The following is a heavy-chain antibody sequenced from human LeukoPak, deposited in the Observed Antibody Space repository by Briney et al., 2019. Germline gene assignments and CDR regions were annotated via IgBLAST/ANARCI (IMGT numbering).Heavy chain of an antibody. CDR3: AKRRWPHGAFDI. D-gene: IGHD6-13*01. Sequence: PGGSLRLSCAASGFTFSSYAMSWVRQAPGKGLEWVSAISGSGGSTYYADSVKGRFTISRDNSKNTLYLQTNSLRAEDTAVYYCAKRRWPHGAFDIWGQGTMVTVSS. CDR1: GFTFSSYA. J-gene: IGHJ3*02. CDR2: ISGSGGST. V-gene: IGHV3-23*01.